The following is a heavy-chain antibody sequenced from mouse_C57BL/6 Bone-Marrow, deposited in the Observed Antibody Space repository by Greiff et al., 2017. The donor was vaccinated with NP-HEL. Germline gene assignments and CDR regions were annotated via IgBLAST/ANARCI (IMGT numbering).Heavy chain of an antibody. CDR2: INPSSGYT. CDR3: ARFDGYYYYAMDY. Sequence: VMLVESGAELARPGASVKMSCKASGYTFTSYTMHWVKQRPGQGLEWIGYINPSSGYTKYNQKFKDKATLTADKSSSTAYMQLSSLTSEDSAVYYCARFDGYYYYAMDYWGQGTSVTVSS. V-gene: IGHV1-4*01. CDR1: GYTFTSYT. D-gene: IGHD2-3*01. J-gene: IGHJ4*01.